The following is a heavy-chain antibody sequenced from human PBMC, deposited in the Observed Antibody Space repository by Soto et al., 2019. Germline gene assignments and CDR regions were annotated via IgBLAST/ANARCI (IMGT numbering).Heavy chain of an antibody. J-gene: IGHJ4*02. CDR3: SRLVGATSSFDS. CDR1: GFTFSGSA. Sequence: GGSLRLSCAASGFTFSGSAMHWVRQASGKGLEWVGRIRSKANSYATAYVASVKGRFTISRDDSKNTAYLQMNSLKTEDTAVYYCSRLVGATSSFDSWGQGTLVTVSS. D-gene: IGHD1-26*01. CDR2: IRSKANSYAT. V-gene: IGHV3-73*01.